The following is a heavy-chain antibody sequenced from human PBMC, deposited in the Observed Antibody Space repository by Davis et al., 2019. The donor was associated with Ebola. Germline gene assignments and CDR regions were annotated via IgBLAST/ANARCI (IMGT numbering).Heavy chain of an antibody. CDR2: IYHSGST. V-gene: IGHV4-30-2*03. CDR1: GGSISSGGYS. CDR3: ARLNPLWDILTGWGYGMDV. J-gene: IGHJ6*02. Sequence: MPSETLSLTCAVSGGSISSGGYSWSWIRQPPGKGLEWIGSIYHSGSTNYNPSLKSRVTISVDTSKNQFSLKLSSVTAADTAVYYCARLNPLWDILTGWGYGMDVWGQGTTVTVSS. D-gene: IGHD3-9*01.